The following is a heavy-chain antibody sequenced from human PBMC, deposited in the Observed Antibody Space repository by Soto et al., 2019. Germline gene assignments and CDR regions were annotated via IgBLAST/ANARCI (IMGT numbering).Heavy chain of an antibody. J-gene: IGHJ5*02. CDR3: AKDENSSFRGNWFDP. CDR2: ISGSGGST. V-gene: IGHV3-23*01. CDR1: GFTFRSYA. Sequence: GGSLRLSCAASGFTFRSYAMSWVRQAPGKGLEWVSAISGSGGSTYYADSVKGRFTISRDNSKNTLYLQMNSLRAEDTAVYYCAKDENSSFRGNWFDPWGQGTLVTVSS. D-gene: IGHD6-6*01.